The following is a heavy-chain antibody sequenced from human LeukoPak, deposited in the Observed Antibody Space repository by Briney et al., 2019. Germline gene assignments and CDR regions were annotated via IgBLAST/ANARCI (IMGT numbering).Heavy chain of an antibody. V-gene: IGHV1-8*02. Sequence: ASVKVSCKASGYTFTNYGISWVRQAPGQGLEWMGWMNPNSGNTGYAQKFQGRVTMTRNTSISTAYMELSSLRSEDTAVYYCARGRAVRPYYYGSGSYYIPNDYWGQGTLVTVSS. CDR1: GYTFTNYG. D-gene: IGHD3-10*01. CDR3: ARGRAVRPYYYGSGSYYIPNDY. CDR2: MNPNSGNT. J-gene: IGHJ4*02.